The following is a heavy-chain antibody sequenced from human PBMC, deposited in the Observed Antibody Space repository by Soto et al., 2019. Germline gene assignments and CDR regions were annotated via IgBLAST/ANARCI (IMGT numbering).Heavy chain of an antibody. J-gene: IGHJ4*02. V-gene: IGHV1-18*01. CDR1: GYSFSKYG. CDR3: ARDFDFLFDY. CDR2: ISVKDGHI. Sequence: QVQLVQSGAEVKEPGATVKVSCKASGYSFSKYGISWVRQAPGQGLEWLGWISVKDGHINYGRNFQGRLILTTDTSTTTAYMELRTLRFDDTAVYYCARDFDFLFDYWGQGTWVTVSS.